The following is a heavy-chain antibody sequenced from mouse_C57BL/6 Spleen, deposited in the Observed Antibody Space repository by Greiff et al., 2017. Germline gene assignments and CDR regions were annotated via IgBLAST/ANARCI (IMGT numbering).Heavy chain of an antibody. V-gene: IGHV1-39*01. CDR2: INPNDGYT. D-gene: IGHD1-1*01. CDR3: AGVAYYYGWY. Sequence: VQLQQSGPELVKPGASVKISCKASGYSFTDYNMNWVKQSNGKSLEWIGVINPNDGYTSYNQKFKGKATLTVDHSSSTAYMQLNSLTSEDSAVYDCAGVAYYYGWYWGQGTTLTVSS. CDR1: GYSFTDYN. J-gene: IGHJ2*01.